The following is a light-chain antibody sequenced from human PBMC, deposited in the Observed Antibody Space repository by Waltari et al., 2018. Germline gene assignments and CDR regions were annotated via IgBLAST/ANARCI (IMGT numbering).Light chain of an antibody. CDR3: CSYAGSDTCV. CDR2: DDN. V-gene: IGLV2-23*01. CDR1: SSDVGNYNL. J-gene: IGLJ2*01. Sequence: QSALTQPASVSGSPGQSITISCTGTSSDVGNYNLVYWYQQYPGKAPKVMIYDDNRRPAGVSDRFSGSKSGNTASLTISGVQAEDEADYYCCSYAGSDTCVFGGGTKLTVL.